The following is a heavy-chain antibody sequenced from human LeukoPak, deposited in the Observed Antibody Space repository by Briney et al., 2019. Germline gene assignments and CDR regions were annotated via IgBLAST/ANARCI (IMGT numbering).Heavy chain of an antibody. CDR2: IFHSGST. J-gene: IGHJ5*02. Sequence: SETLSLTCTVSGGSISSNSYYWGWIRQPPGKGLAWIGTIFHSGSTDYNPSPKSRVTISLDTSKNQFSLKLSSVTAADAAVYYCASLFYDVSGTSNWFDPWGQGTLVTVSS. CDR1: GGSISSNSYY. V-gene: IGHV4-39*01. CDR3: ASLFYDVSGTSNWFDP. D-gene: IGHD3-10*01.